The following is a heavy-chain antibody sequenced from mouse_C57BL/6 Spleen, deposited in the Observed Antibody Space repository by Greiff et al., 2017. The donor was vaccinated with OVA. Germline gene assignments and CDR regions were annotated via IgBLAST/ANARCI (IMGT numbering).Heavy chain of an antibody. D-gene: IGHD2-4*01. CDR3: ARGRDYDDDEFAY. Sequence: QVQLQQPGAELVKPGASVKMSCKASGYTFTSYWITWVKQRPGQGLEWIGDIYPGSGSTNYNEKFKSKATLTVDTSSSTAYMQLSSLTSEDSAVYYGARGRDYDDDEFAYWGQGTLVTVSA. J-gene: IGHJ3*01. CDR1: GYTFTSYW. V-gene: IGHV1-55*01. CDR2: IYPGSGST.